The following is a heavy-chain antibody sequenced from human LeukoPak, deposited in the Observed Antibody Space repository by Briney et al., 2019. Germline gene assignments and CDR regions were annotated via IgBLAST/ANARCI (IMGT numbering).Heavy chain of an antibody. CDR3: ARLGSTFDI. CDR1: DASISSYY. CDR2: IFYSGGS. V-gene: IGHV4-59*08. J-gene: IGHJ3*02. Sequence: SRTLSLTCTVSDASISSYYWTWIRHPPGKGLEWIGYIFYSGGSNYNPSLKSRVTISVDTSKNHFSLKLSSVTAADTAVYYCARLGSTFDIWGQGTMVTVSS. D-gene: IGHD2-2*01.